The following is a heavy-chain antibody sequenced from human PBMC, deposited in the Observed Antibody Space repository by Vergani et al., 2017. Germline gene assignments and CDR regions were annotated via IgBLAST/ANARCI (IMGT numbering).Heavy chain of an antibody. V-gene: IGHV4-34*01. J-gene: IGHJ4*02. CDR2: IYHSGST. D-gene: IGHD3-22*01. CDR1: GGSFSGYY. CDR3: ARVARDSSGPTFDY. Sequence: QVQLQQWGAGLLKPSETLSLTCAVYGGSFSGYYWSWIRQPPGKGLEWIGEIYHSGSTNYNPSLKSRVTISVDKSKNQFSLKLSSVTAADTAVYYCARVARDSSGPTFDYWGQGTLVTVSS.